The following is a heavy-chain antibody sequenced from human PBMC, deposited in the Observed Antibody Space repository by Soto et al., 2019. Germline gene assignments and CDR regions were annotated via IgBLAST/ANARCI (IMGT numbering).Heavy chain of an antibody. J-gene: IGHJ4*02. V-gene: IGHV4-34*01. D-gene: IGHD6-13*01. Sequence: QVQLQQWGAGLLKPSETLSLTCAVFGGSFSGYYWTWIRQPPGKGLECIGEINHSGSTNYNPSLKSRVTISVDTSKNQFSLKLSSVTAADTAVYYCARGWLAAAGAILDYWGQGTLVTVSS. CDR1: GGSFSGYY. CDR2: INHSGST. CDR3: ARGWLAAAGAILDY.